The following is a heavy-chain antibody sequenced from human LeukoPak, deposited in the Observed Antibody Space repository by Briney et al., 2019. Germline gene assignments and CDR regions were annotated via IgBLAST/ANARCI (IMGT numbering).Heavy chain of an antibody. CDR2: MYSGGST. V-gene: IGHV3-53*01. CDR3: ALHINGDYESRFDP. Sequence: GGSLRLTCAASGFSVSSNYLSWVRQAPGKGLEWVSVMYSGGSTFYADSVKGRFTISRDNSKNTLNLQMNSLRAEDTAIYYCALHINGDYESRFDPWGQGTLVTVSS. D-gene: IGHD4-17*01. CDR1: GFSVSSNY. J-gene: IGHJ5*02.